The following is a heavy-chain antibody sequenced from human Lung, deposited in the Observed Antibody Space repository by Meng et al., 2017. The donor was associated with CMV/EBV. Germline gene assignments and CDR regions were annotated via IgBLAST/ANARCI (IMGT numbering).Heavy chain of an antibody. CDR2: IYYSGST. D-gene: IGHD2-2*01. CDR3: ARRGYCSSTSRCPERFFDY. Sequence: LXCTVSGGSISSSSYYWGWIRQPPGKGLEWIGSIYYSGSTYYNPSLKSRVTISVDTSKNQFSLKLSSVSAADTAVYYCARRGYCSSTSRCPERFFDYXGQGTLVTVSS. CDR1: GGSISSSSYY. J-gene: IGHJ4*02. V-gene: IGHV4-39*01.